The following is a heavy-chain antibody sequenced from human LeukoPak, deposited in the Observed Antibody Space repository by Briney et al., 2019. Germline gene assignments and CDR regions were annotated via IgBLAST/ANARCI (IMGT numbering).Heavy chain of an antibody. CDR2: INHSGST. Sequence: SETLSLTCAVYGGSFSGYYWSWIRQPPGKGLEWIGDINHSGSTNYNPSLKSRVTISVDTSKNQFSLKLSSVTAADTAVYYCARRIVVVPAARSCWFDPWGQGTLVTVSS. CDR3: ARRIVVVPAARSCWFDP. J-gene: IGHJ5*02. V-gene: IGHV4-34*01. CDR1: GGSFSGYY. D-gene: IGHD2-2*01.